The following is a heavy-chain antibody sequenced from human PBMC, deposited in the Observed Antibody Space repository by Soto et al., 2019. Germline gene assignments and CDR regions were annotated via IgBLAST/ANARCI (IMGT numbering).Heavy chain of an antibody. J-gene: IGHJ4*02. Sequence: SVKVSCKASGGTFSSYAISWVRQAPGQGLEWMGGIIPIFGTANYAQKFQGRVTITADESTSTAYMELSSLRSEDTAVYYCAREPLDTDRYSSSWRTYYFDYWGQGTLVTVSS. CDR2: IIPIFGTA. V-gene: IGHV1-69*13. D-gene: IGHD6-6*01. CDR3: AREPLDTDRYSSSWRTYYFDY. CDR1: GGTFSSYA.